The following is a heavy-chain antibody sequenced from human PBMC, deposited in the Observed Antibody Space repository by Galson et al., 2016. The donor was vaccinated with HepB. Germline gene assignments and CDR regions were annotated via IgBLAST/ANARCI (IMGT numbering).Heavy chain of an antibody. Sequence: SLRLSCAVSGFTFSRHAMSWVRQAPGKGLEWVAIVRTTDVRSGPKTFYAESVKGRFTISRDDSRNTVYLQMGSLTDADTAVYFCTKLYCGDGSCYPRPYYFYCWGQGNLVTVSS. V-gene: IGHV3-23*01. D-gene: IGHD2-15*01. CDR3: TKLYCGDGSCYPRPYYFYC. CDR1: GFTFSRHA. J-gene: IGHJ4*02. CDR2: VRTTDVRSGPKT.